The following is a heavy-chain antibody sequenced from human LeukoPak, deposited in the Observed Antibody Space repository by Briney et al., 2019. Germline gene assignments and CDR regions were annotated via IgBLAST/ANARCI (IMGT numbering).Heavy chain of an antibody. J-gene: IGHJ4*02. CDR3: ATEVTD. D-gene: IGHD5-18*01. CDR2: IYPGDSDT. Sequence: GESLKISCKGSGYSFTSYWIGWVRQMPGKGLEWMGIIYPGDSDTRYSPSFQGQVTISADKSISTAYMELSRLRSDDTAVYYCATEVTDWGQGTLVTVSS. CDR1: GYSFTSYW. V-gene: IGHV5-51*01.